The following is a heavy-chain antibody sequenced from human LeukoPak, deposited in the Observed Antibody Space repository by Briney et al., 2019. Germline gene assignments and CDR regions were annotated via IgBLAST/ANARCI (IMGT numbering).Heavy chain of an antibody. CDR2: IGGRGGGT. D-gene: IGHD3-22*01. CDR1: GFMFSNYG. CDR3: VKAQYYHDTSGYYSFDH. Sequence: PGGSLRISCTASGFMFSNYGMNWVRQAPGKGLEWVASIGGRGGGTYYADSAKGRFTVSRDNSRKSLYLQMNNLREEDSATYYCVKAQYYHDTSGYYSFDHWGQGTLVTVSS. J-gene: IGHJ4*02. V-gene: IGHV3-23*01.